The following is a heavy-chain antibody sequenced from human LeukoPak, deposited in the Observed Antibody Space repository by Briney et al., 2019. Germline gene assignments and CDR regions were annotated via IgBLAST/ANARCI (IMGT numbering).Heavy chain of an antibody. CDR2: IKKDGGEK. J-gene: IGHJ3*02. V-gene: IGHV3-7*01. CDR1: GFTFSNYW. D-gene: IGHD2/OR15-2a*01. Sequence: GGSLRLSCAASGFTFSNYWMSWVRQAPGKGLEWVANIKKDGGEKYYVDSVKGRFTISRDNARNSLYLQMNSLRAEDTAVYYCARAKGEYDAFDIWGQGTMVTVSS. CDR3: ARAKGEYDAFDI.